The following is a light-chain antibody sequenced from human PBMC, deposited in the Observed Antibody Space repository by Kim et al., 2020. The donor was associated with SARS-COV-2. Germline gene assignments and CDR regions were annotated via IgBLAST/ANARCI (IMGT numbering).Light chain of an antibody. CDR2: DVT. V-gene: IGLV2-14*01. CDR3: SSYTPGNTWV. Sequence: QSALTQPASVSGSPGQSITISCGGPNSDVGVFNYVCCYQQYPGKAPKLIIYDVTKRRSEVSSRFSGSKSGNTASLTISGLQAEEEADYDCSSYTPGNTWVFGGGTK. CDR1: NSDVGVFNY. J-gene: IGLJ3*02.